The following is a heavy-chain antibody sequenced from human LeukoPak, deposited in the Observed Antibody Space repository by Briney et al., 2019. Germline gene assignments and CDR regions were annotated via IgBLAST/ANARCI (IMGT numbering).Heavy chain of an antibody. CDR2: MYYRGNT. D-gene: IGHD6-13*01. CDR1: GGSISSYY. Sequence: SETLSLTCTVSGGSISSYYWSWIRQPPGKGLEWIGYMYYRGNTNYYPSLKSRVTISIDTPNNQFSLKLSSVPAADTAVYYCATGVHGIAAAGDYYFDYWGQGTLVTVSS. CDR3: ATGVHGIAAAGDYYFDY. J-gene: IGHJ4*02. V-gene: IGHV4-59*01.